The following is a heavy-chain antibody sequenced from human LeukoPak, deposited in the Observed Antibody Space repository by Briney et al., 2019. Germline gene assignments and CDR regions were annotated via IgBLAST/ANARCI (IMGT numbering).Heavy chain of an antibody. CDR3: AKFLPTHIVVANYYFDY. CDR1: GFTFSSYR. CDR2: ISGSGGST. V-gene: IGHV3-23*01. D-gene: IGHD2-21*01. J-gene: IGHJ4*02. Sequence: SGGSLRLSCAASGFTFSSYRMNWVRQAPGKGLEWVSAISGSGGSTYYADSVKGRFTISRDNSKNTLYLQMNSLRAEDTAVYYCAKFLPTHIVVANYYFDYWGQGTLVTVSS.